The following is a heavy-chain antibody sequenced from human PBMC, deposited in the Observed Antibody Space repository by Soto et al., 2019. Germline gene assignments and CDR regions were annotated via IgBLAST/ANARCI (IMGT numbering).Heavy chain of an antibody. V-gene: IGHV3-13*01. CDR1: GFTFSSHD. J-gene: IGHJ6*02. Sequence: EVQLVESGGGLVQPGGSLRLSCAASGFTFSSHDMHWVRQATGKGLEWVSAIGTGGDTYYPDSVKGRFTISRESAKNSLYLQLNNLRAGDPAVYYCTRGYYYGMDVWGQGTTVTVSS. CDR2: IGTGGDT. CDR3: TRGYYYGMDV.